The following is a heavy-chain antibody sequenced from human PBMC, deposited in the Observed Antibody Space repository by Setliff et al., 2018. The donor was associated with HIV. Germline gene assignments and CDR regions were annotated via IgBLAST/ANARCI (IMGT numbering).Heavy chain of an antibody. CDR3: ARDYLHVFDI. CDR2: INSASGGT. V-gene: IGHV1-2*02. J-gene: IGHJ3*02. CDR1: GYTFTDYY. Sequence: ASVKVSCKASGYTFTDYYINWVRQAPGQGLEWMGWINSASGGTNYAQNFQGRVTVTRDTSINTAYVELNSLKSDDTAVYYCARDYLHVFDIWGQGTMVTVSS.